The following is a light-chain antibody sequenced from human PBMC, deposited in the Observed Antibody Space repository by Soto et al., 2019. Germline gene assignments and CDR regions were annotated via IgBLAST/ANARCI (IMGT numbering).Light chain of an antibody. CDR1: QSIGNL. CDR2: DAS. CDR3: QQYNTYSWT. J-gene: IGKJ1*01. Sequence: DIQMTQSPSTLSASVGERVTISCRASQSIGNLLAWYQQKPGKAPKLLIYDASTLESGVPSRFRGSGSGTEFTLTITNLQPDDFATFYCQQYNTYSWTFGQGTKVDMK. V-gene: IGKV1-5*01.